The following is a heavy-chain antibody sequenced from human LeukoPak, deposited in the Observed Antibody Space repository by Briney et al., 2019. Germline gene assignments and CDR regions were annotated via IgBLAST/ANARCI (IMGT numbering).Heavy chain of an antibody. V-gene: IGHV3-33*01. Sequence: GGSLRLSCAASGFTFSAFGMHWVRQAPGKGLEWVAVIWYDGSNKHYADSVEGRFTISRDNSKNPLYLQMNSLRAEDTAVYYCARANSGYDGAFHVWGQGTMVTVSS. CDR3: ARANSGYDGAFHV. CDR1: GFTFSAFG. D-gene: IGHD5-12*01. J-gene: IGHJ3*01. CDR2: IWYDGSNK.